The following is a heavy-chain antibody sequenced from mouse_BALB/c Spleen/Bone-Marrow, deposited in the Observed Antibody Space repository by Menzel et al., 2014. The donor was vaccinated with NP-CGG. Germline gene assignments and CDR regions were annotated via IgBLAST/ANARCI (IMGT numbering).Heavy chain of an antibody. J-gene: IGHJ4*01. Sequence: VQLQQSGAELVKPGASVKLSCKASGYTFTSYYMYWVKQRPGQGLEWIGEINPSNGGTNFNEKFKSKATLTVDKSSSTAYMQLSGLTSEDSAVYYCTRRLLYYAMDYWGQGTSVTVSS. CDR3: TRRLLYYAMDY. CDR2: INPSNGGT. CDR1: GYTFTSYY. V-gene: IGHV1S81*02. D-gene: IGHD2-13*01.